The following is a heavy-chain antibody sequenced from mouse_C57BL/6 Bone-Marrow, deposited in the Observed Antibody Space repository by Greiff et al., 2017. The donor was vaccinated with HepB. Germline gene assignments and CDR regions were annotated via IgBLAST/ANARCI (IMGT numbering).Heavy chain of an antibody. V-gene: IGHV1-18*01. Sequence: EVQLVESGPELVKPGASVKISCKASGYTFTDYNMDWVKQSHGKSLEWIGDINPNNGGTIYNQKFKGKATLTVDKSSSTAYMELRSLTSEDTAVYYCARFVYYDYDGPYYYAMDYWGQGTSVTVSS. D-gene: IGHD2-4*01. CDR1: GYTFTDYN. CDR2: INPNNGGT. J-gene: IGHJ4*01. CDR3: ARFVYYDYDGPYYYAMDY.